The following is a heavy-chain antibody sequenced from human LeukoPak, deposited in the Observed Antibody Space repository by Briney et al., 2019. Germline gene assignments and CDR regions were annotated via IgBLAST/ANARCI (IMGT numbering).Heavy chain of an antibody. V-gene: IGHV3-7*03. D-gene: IGHD3-16*01. Sequence: GGSLRLSCAASGFIFSSYAMSWVRQAPGKGLEWVADIKQDGSEKYYVDSVKGRFTISRDNSKNTLYLQMNSLRAEDTAVYYCAKITAYYGMDVWGQGTTVTVSS. CDR3: AKITAYYGMDV. J-gene: IGHJ6*02. CDR2: IKQDGSEK. CDR1: GFIFSSYA.